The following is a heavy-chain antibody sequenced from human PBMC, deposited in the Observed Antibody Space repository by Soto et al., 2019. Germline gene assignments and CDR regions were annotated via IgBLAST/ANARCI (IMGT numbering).Heavy chain of an antibody. CDR2: IWYDGSNK. Sequence: PGGSLRLSCAASGFTFSSYGMHWVRQAPGKGLEWVAVIWYDGSNKYYADSVKGRFTISRDNSKNTLYLQMNSLRAEDTAVYYCARGGHYYDSSCIDYWGQGTLVTVSS. V-gene: IGHV3-33*01. D-gene: IGHD3-22*01. CDR1: GFTFSSYG. CDR3: ARGGHYYDSSCIDY. J-gene: IGHJ4*02.